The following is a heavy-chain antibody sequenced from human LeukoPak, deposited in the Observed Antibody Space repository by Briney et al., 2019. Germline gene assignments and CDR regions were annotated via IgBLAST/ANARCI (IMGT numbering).Heavy chain of an antibody. V-gene: IGHV1-8*01. J-gene: IGHJ3*02. CDR2: MNPNSGNT. CDR3: ARKTYYDILTGYYPAFDI. D-gene: IGHD3-9*01. CDR1: GYTFTSDD. Sequence: ASVKVSCKASGYTFTSDDINWVRQATGQDLEWMGWMNPNSGNTGYAQKFQGRVTMTRNIATSTAYVELSSLRSEDTAVYYCARKTYYDILTGYYPAFDIWGQGTVVTVSS.